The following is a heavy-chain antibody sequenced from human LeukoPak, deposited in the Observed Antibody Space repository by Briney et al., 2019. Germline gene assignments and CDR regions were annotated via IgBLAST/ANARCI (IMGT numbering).Heavy chain of an antibody. J-gene: IGHJ4*02. CDR3: ARDLRDYGDSGLDY. CDR1: GGSISSGGYY. D-gene: IGHD4-17*01. Sequence: PSETLSLTCTVSGGSISSGGYYWSWIRQHPGKGLEWIGYIYYSGSTYYNPSLKSRVTISVDTSKNQFSLKLGSVTAADTAVYYCARDLRDYGDSGLDYWGQGTLVTVSS. CDR2: IYYSGST. V-gene: IGHV4-31*03.